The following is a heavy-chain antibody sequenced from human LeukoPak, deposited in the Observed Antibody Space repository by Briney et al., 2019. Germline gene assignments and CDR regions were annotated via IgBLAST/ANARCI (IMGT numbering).Heavy chain of an antibody. CDR1: GGSISSYY. Sequence: PSETLSLTCTVAGGSISSYYWSWIRQPPGKGLEWIGYIYYSRSTNYNPSLKSRVTISVDTSKNQFSLKLSSVTAADTAVYYCARDGGYMDVWGKGTTVTVSS. CDR3: ARDGGYMDV. CDR2: IYYSRST. J-gene: IGHJ6*03. D-gene: IGHD3-3*01. V-gene: IGHV4-59*01.